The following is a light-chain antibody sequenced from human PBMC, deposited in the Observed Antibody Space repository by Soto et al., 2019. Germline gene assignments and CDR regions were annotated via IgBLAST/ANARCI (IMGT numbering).Light chain of an antibody. J-gene: IGKJ4*01. CDR2: GAS. Sequence: EIVLTQSPGTLSLSPGERAALSCRASQSVSSNHLAWYQQRPGQAPRLLIYGASSRATGIPDRFSGSGSGTDFTLTISRLEPEDFAVYYCQQYVSSPLTFGGGTKVDIK. V-gene: IGKV3-20*01. CDR1: QSVSSNH. CDR3: QQYVSSPLT.